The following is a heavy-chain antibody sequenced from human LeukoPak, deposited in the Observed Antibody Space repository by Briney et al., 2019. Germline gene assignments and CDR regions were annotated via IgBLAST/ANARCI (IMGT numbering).Heavy chain of an antibody. J-gene: IGHJ6*02. CDR1: GYSISSGYY. CDR3: ARGHANYDTLAGYSIYAMDV. V-gene: IGHV4-38-2*02. CDR2: IYHSGST. D-gene: IGHD3-9*01. Sequence: SETLSLTCTVSGYSISSGYYWGWIRQPPGKGLEWIGSIYHSGSTYYNPSLKSRVTISVDTSKNQFSLKLSSVTAADTAVYYCARGHANYDTLAGYSIYAMDVWGQGTTVTVSS.